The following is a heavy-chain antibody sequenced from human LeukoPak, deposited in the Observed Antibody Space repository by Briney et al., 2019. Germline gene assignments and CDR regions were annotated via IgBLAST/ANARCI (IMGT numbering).Heavy chain of an antibody. V-gene: IGHV1-18*01. CDR1: GYTFTSYG. J-gene: IGHJ5*02. CDR2: ISAYNGNT. Sequence: ASVKVSCKASGYTFTSYGISWVRQAPGQGLEWMGWISAYNGNTNYAQKLQGRVTMTTDTSTSTAYMELRSLRSDDTAVYYCARAYYDFLWGTHNWLDPWGQGTLVTVSS. D-gene: IGHD3-16*01. CDR3: ARAYYDFLWGTHNWLDP.